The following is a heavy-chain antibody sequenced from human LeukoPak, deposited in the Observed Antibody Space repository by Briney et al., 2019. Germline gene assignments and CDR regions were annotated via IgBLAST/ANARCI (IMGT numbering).Heavy chain of an antibody. CDR2: IYPGDSDT. CDR3: ARLAPSPYSSSRTINYYGMDV. V-gene: IGHV5-51*01. Sequence: GESLKISCKGSGYSFTSYWISWVRQMPGKGLEWMGIIYPGDSDTRYSPSFQGQVTISADKSISTAYLQWSSLKASDTAMYYCARLAPSPYSSSRTINYYGMDVWGQGTTVTVSS. J-gene: IGHJ6*02. D-gene: IGHD6-13*01. CDR1: GYSFTSYW.